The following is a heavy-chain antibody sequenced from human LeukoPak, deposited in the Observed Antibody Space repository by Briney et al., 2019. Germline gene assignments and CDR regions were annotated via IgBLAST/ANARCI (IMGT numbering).Heavy chain of an antibody. Sequence: ASETLSLTCTVSGGSISSSSYYWGWIRQPPGKGLEWIGSIYYSGSTYYNPSLKSRVTISVDTSKNQFSLKLSSVTAADTAVYYCASRGGQNLIWGLNGFDYWGQGTLVTVSS. D-gene: IGHD3-16*01. CDR3: ASRGGQNLIWGLNGFDY. CDR2: IYYSGST. CDR1: GGSISSSSYY. V-gene: IGHV4-39*01. J-gene: IGHJ4*02.